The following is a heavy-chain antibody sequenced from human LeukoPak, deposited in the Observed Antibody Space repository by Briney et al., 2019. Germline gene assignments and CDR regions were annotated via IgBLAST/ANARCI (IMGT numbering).Heavy chain of an antibody. CDR3: ARRNIAAAALDY. CDR2: ISSASSYI. Sequence: GGSLRLSCAASGFTFSTYTMNWVRQAPGAGLGWVSSISSASSYIYYADSVKGRFTISRDNSKNTLYLQMNSLRAEDTAVYYCARRNIAAAALDYWGQGTLVTVSS. V-gene: IGHV3-21*04. D-gene: IGHD6-13*01. J-gene: IGHJ4*02. CDR1: GFTFSTYT.